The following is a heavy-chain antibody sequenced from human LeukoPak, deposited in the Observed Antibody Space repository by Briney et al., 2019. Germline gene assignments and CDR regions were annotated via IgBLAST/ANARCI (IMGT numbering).Heavy chain of an antibody. V-gene: IGHV4-34*01. D-gene: IGHD3-9*01. CDR1: VGSFRGSN. Sequence: SETLSLTSAVYVGSFRGSNWSWIGRPPGRGLKWIGEINHSGSTNYNPSLKSRVTISVDTSKNQFSLKLSSVTAADTAVYYCARRLRYFDWLYDYWGQGTLVTVSS. J-gene: IGHJ4*02. CDR2: INHSGST. CDR3: ARRLRYFDWLYDY.